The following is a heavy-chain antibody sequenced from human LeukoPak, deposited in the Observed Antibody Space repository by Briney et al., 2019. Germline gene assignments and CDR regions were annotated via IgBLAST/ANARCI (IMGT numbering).Heavy chain of an antibody. J-gene: IGHJ4*02. CDR2: ISSSGSTI. Sequence: GGSLRLSCAASGFTFSSYEMNWVRQAPGKGLEWVSYISSSGSTIYYADSVKGRFTISRDNAKNSLYLQMNSLRAEDTAVYYCASNSWYSSSWYQVDYWGQGTLVTVSS. V-gene: IGHV3-48*03. CDR1: GFTFSSYE. D-gene: IGHD6-13*01. CDR3: ASNSWYSSSWYQVDY.